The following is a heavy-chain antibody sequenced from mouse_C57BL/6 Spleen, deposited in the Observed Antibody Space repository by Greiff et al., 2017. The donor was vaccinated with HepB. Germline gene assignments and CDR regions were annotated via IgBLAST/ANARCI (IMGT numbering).Heavy chain of an antibody. V-gene: IGHV1-82*01. CDR3: ARSKSYGYDGYYYAMDD. J-gene: IGHJ4*01. CDR2: IYPGDGDT. Sequence: QVQLQQSGPELVKPGASVKISCKASGYAFSSSWMNWVKQRPGKGLEWIGRIYPGDGDTNYNGKFKGKATLTADKSSSTAYMQLSSLTSEDSAVYFCARSKSYGYDGYYYAMDDWGQGTSVTVSS. D-gene: IGHD2-2*01. CDR1: GYAFSSSW.